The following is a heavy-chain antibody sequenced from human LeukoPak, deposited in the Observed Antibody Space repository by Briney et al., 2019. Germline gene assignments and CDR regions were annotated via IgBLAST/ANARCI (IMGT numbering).Heavy chain of an antibody. D-gene: IGHD1-26*01. J-gene: IGHJ4*02. CDR2: IKQDGSEK. CDR1: GFTFSSYG. V-gene: IGHV3-7*01. CDR3: ARQRGSWSDDY. Sequence: PGGSLRLSCAASGFTFSSYGMHWVRQAPGKGLEWVANIKQDGSEKYYVDSVKGRFTISRDNAKNSLYLQMNSLRAEDTAVYYCARQRGSWSDDYWGQGTLVTVSS.